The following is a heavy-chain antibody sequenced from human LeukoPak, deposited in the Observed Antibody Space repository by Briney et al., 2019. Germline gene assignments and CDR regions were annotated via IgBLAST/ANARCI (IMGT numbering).Heavy chain of an antibody. CDR2: FYRGDST. CDR1: SY. V-gene: IGHV3-53*01. D-gene: IGHD2-15*01. J-gene: IGHJ4*02. Sequence: SYMXWVRQAPGXGLEWVSFFYRGDSTYYAESVRGRFTISRDNSKNTLYLLMNSLIPEDTAVYYCAREVVPIPSYFESWGQGTLVTVSS. CDR3: AREVVPIPSYFES.